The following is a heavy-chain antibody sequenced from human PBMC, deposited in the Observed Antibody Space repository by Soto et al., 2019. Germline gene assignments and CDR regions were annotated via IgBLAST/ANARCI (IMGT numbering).Heavy chain of an antibody. CDR2: ISGSGGST. V-gene: IGHV3-23*01. D-gene: IGHD6-19*01. CDR1: GFTFSSYA. CDR3: AKYSSGWYDGAPTNWFDP. J-gene: IGHJ5*02. Sequence: EVQLLESGGGLVQPGGSLRLSCAASGFTFSSYAMSWVRQAPGKGLEWVSAISGSGGSTYYADSVKGRFTISRDNSKNTLYLQMNSLSAEDTAVYYCAKYSSGWYDGAPTNWFDPWGQGTLVTVSS.